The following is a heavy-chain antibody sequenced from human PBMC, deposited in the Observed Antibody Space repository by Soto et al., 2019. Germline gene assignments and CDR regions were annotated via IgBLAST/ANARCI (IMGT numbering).Heavy chain of an antibody. CDR1: GYTFTSYG. D-gene: IGHD2-21*02. CDR2: ISAYNGNT. CDR3: ARSIVVVTALDY. V-gene: IGHV1-18*01. J-gene: IGHJ4*02. Sequence: GASVKVSCTASGYTFTSYGISWVRQAPGQGLEWMGWISAYNGNTNYAQKFQGRVTITRDTSASTAYMELSSLRSEDTAVYYCARSIVVVTALDYWGQGTLVTVSS.